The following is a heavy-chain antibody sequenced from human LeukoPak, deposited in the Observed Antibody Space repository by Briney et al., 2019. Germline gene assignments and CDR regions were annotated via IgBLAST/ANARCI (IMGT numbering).Heavy chain of an antibody. CDR2: FRGSDNLI. Sequence: PGGSLRLSCAVSGFTFNIYSMNWVRQAPGKGLEWVSYFRGSDNLIHYADSVKGRFTISRDNAKNSLYLQMNSLRAEDTAVYYCARVPLLRYFDWSVYYFDYWGQGTLVTVSS. J-gene: IGHJ4*02. CDR1: GFTFNIYS. V-gene: IGHV3-48*04. CDR3: ARVPLLRYFDWSVYYFDY. D-gene: IGHD3-9*01.